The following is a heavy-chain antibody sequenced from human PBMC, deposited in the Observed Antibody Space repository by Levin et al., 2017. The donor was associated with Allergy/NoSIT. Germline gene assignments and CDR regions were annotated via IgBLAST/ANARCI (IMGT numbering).Heavy chain of an antibody. CDR1: GFTFSSYS. CDR3: ARIYCTSTSGYDGVDY. V-gene: IGHV3-48*01. J-gene: IGHJ4*02. D-gene: IGHD2-2*01. CDR2: ISSSSSTI. Sequence: AGGSLRLSCAASGFTFSSYSMNWVRQAPGKGLEWVSYISSSSSTIYYADSVKGRFTISRDNAKNSLYLQMNSLRAEDTAVYYCARIYCTSTSGYDGVDYWGQGTLVTVSS.